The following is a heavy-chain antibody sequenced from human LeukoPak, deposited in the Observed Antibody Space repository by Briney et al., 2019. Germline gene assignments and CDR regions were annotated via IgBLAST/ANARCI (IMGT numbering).Heavy chain of an antibody. Sequence: ASVKVSCKTSGYTFIDYLIHWVRQAPGQGLEWMAWINPNSGDTQYAQKFQGRVTMTRDTSISTVYMELTSLISDDRAVYYCARESDSFDYWGQGTLVTVSS. V-gene: IGHV1-2*02. CDR3: ARESDSFDY. D-gene: IGHD2-21*02. CDR2: INPNSGDT. CDR1: GYTFIDYL. J-gene: IGHJ4*02.